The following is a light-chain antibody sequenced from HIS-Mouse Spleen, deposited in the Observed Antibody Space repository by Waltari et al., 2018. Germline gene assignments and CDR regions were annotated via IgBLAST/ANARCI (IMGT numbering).Light chain of an antibody. J-gene: IGLJ2*01. CDR1: VLAKKY. CDR2: KDS. V-gene: IGLV3-27*01. CDR3: YSAADNSGV. Sequence: SYELTQPSSVSVSPGQTARITCSGDVLAKKYARWFQQKPGQAPVLAIYKDSERPSGIPERFSSSSSGTTVTLTISGAQVEDEADYYCYSAADNSGVFGGGTKLTVL.